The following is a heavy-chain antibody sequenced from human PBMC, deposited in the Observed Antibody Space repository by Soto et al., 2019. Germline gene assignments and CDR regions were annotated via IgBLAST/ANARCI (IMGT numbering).Heavy chain of an antibody. V-gene: IGHV3-33*01. CDR1: GFIFSNHG. CDR3: VRGMNNWNYGIDY. D-gene: IGHD1-20*01. Sequence: QVQLVESGGGVVQPGRSLRLSCAVSGFIFSNHGIHWVRQAPGKGLEWVALIWNDGSKKDYVDSVKGRFTISRDNSKNTLYLQMNSLRAEDTAVYYCVRGMNNWNYGIDYWGQGTLVTVSS. CDR2: IWNDGSKK. J-gene: IGHJ4*02.